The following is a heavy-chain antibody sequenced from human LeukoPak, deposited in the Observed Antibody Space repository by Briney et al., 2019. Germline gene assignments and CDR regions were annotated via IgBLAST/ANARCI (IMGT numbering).Heavy chain of an antibody. V-gene: IGHV3-33*01. J-gene: IGHJ4*02. Sequence: GRSLRLSCAASGFTFSSYGMHWVRQAPGKGLERVAVIWYDGSNKYYADSAKGRFTISRDNSKNTLYLQMNSLRAEDTAVYYCARDLSRGYSGYDYAYWGQGTLVTVSS. CDR2: IWYDGSNK. D-gene: IGHD5-12*01. CDR3: ARDLSRGYSGYDYAY. CDR1: GFTFSSYG.